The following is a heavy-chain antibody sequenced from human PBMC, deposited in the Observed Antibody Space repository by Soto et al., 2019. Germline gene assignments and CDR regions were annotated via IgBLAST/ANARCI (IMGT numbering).Heavy chain of an antibody. Sequence: GASVKVSCKASGYTFTSYGISWVRQAPGQGLEWMGWISAYNGNTNYAQKLQGRVTMTTDTSTSTAYMELRSLRSDDTAVYYCARGLKSSPFGGVIVIPSFDPWGQGTLVTVSS. CDR2: ISAYNGNT. D-gene: IGHD3-16*02. J-gene: IGHJ5*02. CDR1: GYTFTSYG. V-gene: IGHV1-18*01. CDR3: ARGLKSSPFGGVIVIPSFDP.